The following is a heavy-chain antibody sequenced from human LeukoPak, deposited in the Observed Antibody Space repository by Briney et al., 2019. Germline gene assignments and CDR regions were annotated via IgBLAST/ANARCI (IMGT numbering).Heavy chain of an antibody. V-gene: IGHV1-2*02. CDR1: GYTFTNYL. J-gene: IGHJ5*02. CDR3: ARDWGELTCNWFDP. D-gene: IGHD3-16*02. CDR2: INPNSGGT. Sequence: ASVKVSCKASGYTFTNYLMNWVRQAPGQGLEWMGWINPNSGGTNYAQKFQGRVTMTRDTSISTAYMELSRLRSDDTAVYYCARDWGELTCNWFDPWGQGTLVTVSS.